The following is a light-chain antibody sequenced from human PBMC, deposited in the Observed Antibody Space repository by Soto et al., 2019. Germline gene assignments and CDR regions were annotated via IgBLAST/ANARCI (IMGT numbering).Light chain of an antibody. Sequence: DIVMTQSPDSLAVSLGERATINCKSSQSLLYNSDHRNNLTWYQQKPGQPPKLLISWASTRQSGVPGRFRGSGSGADFTLTLTRLQAKDVAVYYCHQHYSSPYTFGQGTRLEI. CDR3: HQHYSSPYT. V-gene: IGKV4-1*01. CDR2: WAS. J-gene: IGKJ2*01. CDR1: QSLLYNSDHRNN.